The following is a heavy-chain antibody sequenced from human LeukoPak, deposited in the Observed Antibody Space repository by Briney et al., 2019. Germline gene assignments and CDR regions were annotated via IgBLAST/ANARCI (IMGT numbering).Heavy chain of an antibody. Sequence: GGSLRLSCAASGFTFSSYGMHWVRQAPGKGLEWVAFIRYDGSNKYYADSVKGRFTISRDNSKNTLYLQMNSLRAEDTAVYYCAKDRQYYYDSSGYGLYFDYWGQGTLVTVSS. CDR1: GFTFSSYG. J-gene: IGHJ4*02. V-gene: IGHV3-30*02. D-gene: IGHD3-22*01. CDR3: AKDRQYYYDSSGYGLYFDY. CDR2: IRYDGSNK.